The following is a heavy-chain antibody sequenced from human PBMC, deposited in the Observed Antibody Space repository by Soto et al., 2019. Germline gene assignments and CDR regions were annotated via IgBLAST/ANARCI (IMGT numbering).Heavy chain of an antibody. D-gene: IGHD3-22*01. CDR3: ARGIHYYDSSGYYYGYFDY. V-gene: IGHV4-61*01. Sequence: SETLSLTCTVSGGSVSSGSYYWSWIRQPPGKGLEWIGYIYYSGSTNYNPSLKSRVTISVDTSKSQFCLKLSSVTAADTAVYYCARGIHYYDSSGYYYGYFDYWGQGTLVTVSS. J-gene: IGHJ4*02. CDR1: GGSVSSGSYY. CDR2: IYYSGST.